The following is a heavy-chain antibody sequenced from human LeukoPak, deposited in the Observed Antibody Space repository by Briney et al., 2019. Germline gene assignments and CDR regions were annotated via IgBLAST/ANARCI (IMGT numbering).Heavy chain of an antibody. CDR2: IYYSGST. Sequence: ASETLSLTCTVSGGSISSYYWSWIRQPPGKGLEWIGYIYYSGSTNYNPSLKSRVTISVDTSKNQFSLKLSSVTAADTAVYYCASYEPYRLVAFDIWGQGTMVTVS. CDR3: ASYEPYRLVAFDI. J-gene: IGHJ3*02. CDR1: GGSISSYY. D-gene: IGHD1-14*01. V-gene: IGHV4-59*01.